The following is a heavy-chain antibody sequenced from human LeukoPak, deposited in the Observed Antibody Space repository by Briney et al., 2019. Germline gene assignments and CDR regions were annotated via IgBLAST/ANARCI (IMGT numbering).Heavy chain of an antibody. CDR2: ISGTGGST. V-gene: IGHV3-23*01. J-gene: IGHJ4*02. CDR3: AKFQANYYDSSGYGCFDY. D-gene: IGHD3-22*01. Sequence: PGGSLRLSCAASEFTFSRYAMSWVRQAPGEGLEWVSTISGTGGSTYYADSVKGRFTISRDNSENTMYLQMNSLRAEDTAVYYCAKFQANYYDSSGYGCFDYWGQGTLVTVSS. CDR1: EFTFSRYA.